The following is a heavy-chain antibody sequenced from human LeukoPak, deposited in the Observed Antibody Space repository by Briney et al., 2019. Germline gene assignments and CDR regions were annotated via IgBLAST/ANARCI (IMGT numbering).Heavy chain of an antibody. D-gene: IGHD2-21*01. CDR1: GGSISSGDYY. V-gene: IGHV4-30-4*08. CDR3: ARVHMVVIAIDY. J-gene: IGHJ4*02. CDR2: IYYSGST. Sequence: SQTLSLTCTVSGGSISSGDYYWSWIRQPPGKGLEWIGYIYYSGSTYYNPSLKSRVTISVDTSKNQFSLKLSSVTAADTAVYYCARVHMVVIAIDYWGQGTLVTVSS.